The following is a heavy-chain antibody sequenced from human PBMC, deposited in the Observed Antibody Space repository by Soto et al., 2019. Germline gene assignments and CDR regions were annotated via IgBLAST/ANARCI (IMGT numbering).Heavy chain of an antibody. V-gene: IGHV3-9*01. D-gene: IGHD2-2*01. Sequence: GGSLRLCCAASGFTFGAYAMHWVRQAPGKGLEWVSGISWNSGSIGYADSVKGRFTISRDNAKNSLYLQMNSLRAEDTALYYCAKSSDYQLRSSRDAFAISGQRTTVTVSS. CDR1: GFTFGAYA. CDR2: ISWNSGSI. J-gene: IGHJ3*02. CDR3: AKSSDYQLRSSRDAFAI.